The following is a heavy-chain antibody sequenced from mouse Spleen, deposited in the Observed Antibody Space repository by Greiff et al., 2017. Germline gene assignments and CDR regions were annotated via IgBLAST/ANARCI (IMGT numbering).Heavy chain of an antibody. CDR2: IRNKANGYTT. V-gene: IGHV7-3*02. Sequence: EVKLVESGGGLVQPGGSLRLSCATSGFTFTDYYMSWVRQPPGKALEWLGFIRNKANGYTTEYSASVKGRFTISRDNSQSILYLQMNTLRAEDSATYYCARDPGTFAYWGQGTLVTVSA. D-gene: IGHD4-1*01. CDR1: GFTFTDYY. CDR3: ARDPGTFAY. J-gene: IGHJ3*01.